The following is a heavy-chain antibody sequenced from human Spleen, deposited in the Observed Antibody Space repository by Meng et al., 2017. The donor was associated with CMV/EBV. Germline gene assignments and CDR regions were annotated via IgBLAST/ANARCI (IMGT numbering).Heavy chain of an antibody. J-gene: IGHJ4*02. D-gene: IGHD6-13*01. CDR3: ARDVAAAYYFDY. CDR1: GYTFTGYY. CDR2: INPNSGGT. Sequence: ASVKVSCKASGYTFTGYYIHWVRQAPGQGLEWMGWINPNSGGTNCGQKFQGRVTMTTDTSISTAYMNLSSLSSDDTAVYYCARDVAAAYYFDYWGQGALVTVSS. V-gene: IGHV1-2*02.